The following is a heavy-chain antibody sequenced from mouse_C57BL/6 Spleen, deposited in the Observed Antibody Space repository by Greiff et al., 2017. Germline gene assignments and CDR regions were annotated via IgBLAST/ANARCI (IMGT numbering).Heavy chain of an antibody. CDR1: GYTFTSYW. CDR2: IHPNSGST. CDR3: ARGDYGSSYPYFDY. D-gene: IGHD1-1*01. Sequence: QVQLQQPGAELVKPGASVKLSCTASGYTFTSYWMHWVKQRPGQGLEWIGMIHPNSGSTNYNEKFKSKATLTVDKSSSTAYMQLSSLTSEDSAVYYCARGDYGSSYPYFDYWGQGTTLTVSS. J-gene: IGHJ2*01. V-gene: IGHV1-64*01.